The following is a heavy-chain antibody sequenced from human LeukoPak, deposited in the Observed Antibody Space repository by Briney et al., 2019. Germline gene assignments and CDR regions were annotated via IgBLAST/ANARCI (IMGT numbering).Heavy chain of an antibody. Sequence: PGGSLRLSCAASGFTFSSSAMSWVRQAPGKGLEWVSAISGSGGSTYYADSVKGRFTISRDNSKNTLYLQMNSLRAEDTAVYYCAKGDDFWSGLSDFDYWGQGTLVTVSS. V-gene: IGHV3-23*01. CDR1: GFTFSSSA. CDR3: AKGDDFWSGLSDFDY. CDR2: ISGSGGST. D-gene: IGHD3-3*01. J-gene: IGHJ4*02.